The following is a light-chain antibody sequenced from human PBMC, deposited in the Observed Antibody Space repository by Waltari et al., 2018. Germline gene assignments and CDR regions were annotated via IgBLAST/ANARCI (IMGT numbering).Light chain of an antibody. Sequence: SSELTQDPAVSVALGQTVRITCQGDSLRSFHGGWYQQKPGQAPILVIYGKNNRPSGVADRFSASYSGNTASLIITGAQAEDEADYYCNSRDSSVNHVPFGGGTKLTVL. V-gene: IGLV3-19*01. CDR2: GKN. CDR3: NSRDSSVNHVP. J-gene: IGLJ2*01. CDR1: SLRSFH.